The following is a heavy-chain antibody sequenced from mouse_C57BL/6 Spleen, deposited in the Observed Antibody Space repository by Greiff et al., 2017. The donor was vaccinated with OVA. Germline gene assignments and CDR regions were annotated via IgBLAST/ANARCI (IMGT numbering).Heavy chain of an antibody. CDR3: ARTGIYYGNYDY. V-gene: IGHV1-59*01. CDR1: GYTFTSYW. CDR2: IDPSDSYT. J-gene: IGHJ2*01. D-gene: IGHD2-1*01. Sequence: QVQLKQPGAELVRPGTSVKLSCKASGYTFTSYWMHWVKQRPGQGLEWIGVIDPSDSYTNYNQKFKGKATLTVDTSSSTAYMQLSSLTSEDSAVYYCARTGIYYGNYDYWGQGTTLTVSS.